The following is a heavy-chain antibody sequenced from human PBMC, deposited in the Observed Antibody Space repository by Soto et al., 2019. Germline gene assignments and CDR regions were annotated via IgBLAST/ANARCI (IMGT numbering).Heavy chain of an antibody. D-gene: IGHD2-21*01. CDR1: GFTFSDYY. V-gene: IGHV3-11*01. CDR2: ISSSGSTI. J-gene: IGHJ4*02. Sequence: GGSLRLCCAGSGFTFSDYYMSWIRQAPGKGLEWVSYISSSGSTIYYADSVQGRFTISRDNAKNSLYLQMNSLRAEDTAVYYCARDLVKRSFDYWGQGTLVTVSS. CDR3: ARDLVKRSFDY.